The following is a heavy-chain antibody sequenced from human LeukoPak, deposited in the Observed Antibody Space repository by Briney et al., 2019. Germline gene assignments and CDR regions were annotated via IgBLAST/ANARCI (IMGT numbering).Heavy chain of an antibody. CDR3: ARGLHPQVVAGRELGY. CDR2: MNPNSGST. CDR1: GYTFTRYV. J-gene: IGHJ4*02. V-gene: IGHV1-8*03. Sequence: ASVNVSCKACGYTFTRYVINWLGQATGQGLAWMGWMNPNSGSTGYEQKSQGRVTITRNTSLSTAYMELSSLRSEDTAVYYCARGLHPQVVAGRELGYWGQGTLVTVSS. D-gene: IGHD6-19*01.